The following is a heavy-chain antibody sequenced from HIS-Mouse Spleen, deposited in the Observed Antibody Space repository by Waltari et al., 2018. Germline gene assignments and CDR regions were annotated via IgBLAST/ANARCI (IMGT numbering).Heavy chain of an antibody. D-gene: IGHD3-16*01. CDR2: INHSGST. CDR3: ARVPTQLGMGYFDL. J-gene: IGHJ2*01. V-gene: IGHV4-34*01. CDR1: AGSFSGYY. Sequence: QVQLQQWGAGLLKHSETLSLTCAVYAGSFSGYYWIWIRQPPGKGLEWIGEINHSGSTNYNPSLKSRVTISVDTSKNQFSLKLSSVTAADTAVYYCARVPTQLGMGYFDLWGRGTLVTVSS.